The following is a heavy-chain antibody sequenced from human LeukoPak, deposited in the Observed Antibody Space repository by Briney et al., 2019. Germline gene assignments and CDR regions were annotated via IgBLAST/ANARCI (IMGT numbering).Heavy chain of an antibody. CDR3: ARAARTIPGYSSSPAYYYYGMDV. V-gene: IGHV4-34*01. Sequence: SETLSLTCAVYGGSFSGYYWSWIRQPPGKGLEWIGEINHSGSTNYNPSLKSRVTISVDTSKNQFSLKLSFVTAADTAVYYCARAARTIPGYSSSPAYYYYGMDVWGQGTTVTVSS. J-gene: IGHJ6*02. D-gene: IGHD6-13*01. CDR2: INHSGST. CDR1: GGSFSGYY.